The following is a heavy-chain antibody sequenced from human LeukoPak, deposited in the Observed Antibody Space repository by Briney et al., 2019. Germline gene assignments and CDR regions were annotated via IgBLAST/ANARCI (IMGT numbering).Heavy chain of an antibody. CDR3: ATDLAGPNYYYDSSVPGHFDY. CDR2: FDPEDGET. D-gene: IGHD3-22*01. Sequence: ASVNVSCKVSGYTLTELSMHWVRQAPGKGLEWMGGFDPEDGETIYAQKFQGRVTMTEDTSTDTAYMELSSLRSEDTAVYYCATDLAGPNYYYDSSVPGHFDYWGPATLVTVSS. V-gene: IGHV1-24*01. CDR1: GYTLTELS. J-gene: IGHJ4*02.